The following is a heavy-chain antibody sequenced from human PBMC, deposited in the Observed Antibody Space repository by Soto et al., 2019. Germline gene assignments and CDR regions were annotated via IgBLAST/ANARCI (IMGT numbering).Heavy chain of an antibody. CDR2: IYPGDSDT. CDR3: ARAMIRGKNYYGMDV. Sequence: EVQLVQSGAEVKKPGASLKISCKGSGYSFTSYWIGWVRQMPGKGLEGMGIIYPGDSDTRYSPSFQGQVTISADKSISTAYLQWSSLKASDTAMYYCARAMIRGKNYYGMDVWGQGTTVTVSS. D-gene: IGHD3-10*01. CDR1: GYSFTSYW. V-gene: IGHV5-51*03. J-gene: IGHJ6*02.